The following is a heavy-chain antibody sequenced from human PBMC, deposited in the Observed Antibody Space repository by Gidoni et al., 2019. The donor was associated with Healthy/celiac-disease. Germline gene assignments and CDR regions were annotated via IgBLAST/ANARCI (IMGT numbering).Heavy chain of an antibody. CDR1: GFTFSSYA. J-gene: IGHJ4*02. Sequence: QVQLVESGGGVVQPGRSLRLSCAASGFTFSSYAMHWVRQAPGKGLEWVAVISYDGSNKYYADSVKGRFTISRDNSKNTLYLQMNSLRAEDTAVYYCARDSTGDTEFDYWGQGTLVTVSS. V-gene: IGHV3-30-3*01. CDR2: ISYDGSNK. D-gene: IGHD3-10*01. CDR3: ARDSTGDTEFDY.